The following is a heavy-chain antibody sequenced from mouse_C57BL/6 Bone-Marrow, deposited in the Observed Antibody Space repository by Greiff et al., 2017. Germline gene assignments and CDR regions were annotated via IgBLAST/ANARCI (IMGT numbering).Heavy chain of an antibody. CDR2: IDPSDSYT. D-gene: IGHD5-1-1*01. Sequence: VQLQQPGAELVMPGASVKLSCKASGYTFTSYWMHWVKQRPGQGLEWVGEIDPSDSYTNYNQKFKGKSTLTVDKSSSTAYMQLSSLTSEDSAVYYCARGNTGYWGQGTTHTVSS. CDR1: GYTFTSYW. J-gene: IGHJ2*01. V-gene: IGHV1-69*01. CDR3: ARGNTGY.